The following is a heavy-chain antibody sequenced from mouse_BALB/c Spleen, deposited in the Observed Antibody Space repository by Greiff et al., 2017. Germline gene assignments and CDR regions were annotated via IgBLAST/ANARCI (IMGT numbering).Heavy chain of an antibody. D-gene: IGHD2-4*01. CDR2: IYPGDGDT. CDR3: ARVDYDNAMDY. Sequence: VQLQQSGAELARPGASVKLSCKASGYTFTSYWMQWVKQRPGQGLEWIGAIYPGDGDTRYTQKFKGKATLTADKSSSTAYMQLSSLASEDSAVYYCARVDYDNAMDYWGQGTSVTVSS. J-gene: IGHJ4*01. V-gene: IGHV1-87*01. CDR1: GYTFTSYW.